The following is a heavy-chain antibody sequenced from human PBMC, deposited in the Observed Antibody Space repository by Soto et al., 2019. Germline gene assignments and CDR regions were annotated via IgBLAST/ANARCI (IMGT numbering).Heavy chain of an antibody. CDR1: GFTFSSYG. Sequence: GGSLRLSCAASGFTFSSYGMHWVRQAPGKGLEWVAVISYDGSNKYYADSVKGRFTISRDNSKNTLYLQMNSLRAEDTAVYYCAKDQLRNSGSSVTDYWGQGTLVTVSS. CDR2: ISYDGSNK. D-gene: IGHD1-26*01. J-gene: IGHJ4*02. V-gene: IGHV3-30*18. CDR3: AKDQLRNSGSSVTDY.